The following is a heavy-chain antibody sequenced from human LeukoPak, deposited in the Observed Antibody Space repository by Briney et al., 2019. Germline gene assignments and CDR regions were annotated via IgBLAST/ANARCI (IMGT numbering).Heavy chain of an antibody. V-gene: IGHV1-46*01. J-gene: IGHJ4*02. D-gene: IGHD1-26*01. CDR3: ARETPYIVGPHMPPGAFDY. Sequence: ASVKVSCKASGYTFTGYYMHWVRQAPGQGLEWMGIINPSGGSTSYAQKFQGRVTMTRDTSTSTVYMELSSLRSEDTAVYYCARETPYIVGPHMPPGAFDYSGERNLCTASS. CDR1: GYTFTGYY. CDR2: INPSGGST.